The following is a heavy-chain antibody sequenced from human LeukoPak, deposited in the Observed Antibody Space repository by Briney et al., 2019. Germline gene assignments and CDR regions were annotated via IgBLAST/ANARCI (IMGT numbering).Heavy chain of an antibody. CDR1: GGSINTYY. D-gene: IGHD6-13*01. CDR3: ARSLWRRSIWYPFDY. J-gene: IGHJ4*02. Sequence: SETLSLTCTVSGGSINTYYWSWIRQPPGKGLEWIGCIYYSGSTNYNPSLKSRVTISVDTSKSQFSLRLRSVTAADTAVYYCARSLWRRSIWYPFDYWGQGTLVTVSS. CDR2: IYYSGST. V-gene: IGHV4-59*01.